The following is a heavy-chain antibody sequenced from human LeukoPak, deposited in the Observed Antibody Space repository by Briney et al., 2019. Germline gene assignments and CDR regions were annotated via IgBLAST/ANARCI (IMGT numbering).Heavy chain of an antibody. Sequence: PSETLSLTCAVYGGSFSGYYWSWIRQPPGKGLEWIGEINHSGSTNYNPSLNSRVTISVDTSKNQFSLKLSSVTAADTAVYYCARGRSVWGSYRVDYWGQGTLVTVSS. D-gene: IGHD3-16*02. J-gene: IGHJ4*02. CDR1: GGSFSGYY. CDR3: ARGRSVWGSYRVDY. V-gene: IGHV4-34*01. CDR2: INHSGST.